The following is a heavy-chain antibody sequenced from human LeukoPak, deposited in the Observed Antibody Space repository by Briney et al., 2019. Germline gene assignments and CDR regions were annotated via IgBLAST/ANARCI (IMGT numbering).Heavy chain of an antibody. J-gene: IGHJ2*01. Sequence: ASETLSLTCTVSGGSISSYYWSWIRQPPGKGLEWIGYIYYSGSTNYNPSLKSRVTISVDTSKNQFSLKLSSVTAADTAVYYCARVGVSVPDWYFDLWGRGTLVTVSS. CDR2: IYYSGST. CDR1: GGSISSYY. D-gene: IGHD2-8*01. CDR3: ARVGVSVPDWYFDL. V-gene: IGHV4-59*01.